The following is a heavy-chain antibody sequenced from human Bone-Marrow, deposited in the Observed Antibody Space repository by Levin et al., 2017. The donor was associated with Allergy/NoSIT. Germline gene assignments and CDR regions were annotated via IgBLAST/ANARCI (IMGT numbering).Heavy chain of an antibody. J-gene: IGHJ4*02. Sequence: SETLSLTCTVSGASISSGGYSWSWIRQPAGKTLEWIGRSYASGSTTYNPSLKTPVTISIDTSKNQFSLQLSSVTAADTAVYSCARHGPYSNGAYSWGQGSLVTVSS. V-gene: IGHV4-61*02. D-gene: IGHD6-19*01. CDR2: SYASGST. CDR3: ARHGPYSNGAYS. CDR1: GASISSGGYS.